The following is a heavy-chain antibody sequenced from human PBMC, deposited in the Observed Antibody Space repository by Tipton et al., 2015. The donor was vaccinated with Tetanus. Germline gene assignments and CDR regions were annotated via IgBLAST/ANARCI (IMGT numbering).Heavy chain of an antibody. CDR1: GYSFTSYW. V-gene: IGHV5-51*01. D-gene: IGHD1-1*01. CDR3: ARANWNDPYYYGMDV. J-gene: IGHJ6*02. CDR2: IYPGDSDT. Sequence: VQLVQSGAEVKKPGEPLKISCKGSGYSFTSYWIGWVRQMPGKGLEWMGIIYPGDSDTRYSPSFQGQVTISADKSISTAYLQWSSLKTSDTAMYYCARANWNDPYYYGMDVWGQGTTVTVSS.